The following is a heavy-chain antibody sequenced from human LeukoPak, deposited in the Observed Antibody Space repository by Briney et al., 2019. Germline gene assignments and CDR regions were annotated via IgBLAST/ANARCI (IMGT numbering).Heavy chain of an antibody. CDR3: ARMTTRHDY. Sequence: SEILSLTCGVSGTSFTSYYWSWIRQTPGKGLEWIGEVNHSGYTNMNPSLKSRVTISVDTSKNQFSLMMTSVTAADTAVYFCARMTTRHDYWGQGTLVTVSS. J-gene: IGHJ4*02. CDR2: VNHSGYT. V-gene: IGHV4-34*01. D-gene: IGHD4-17*01. CDR1: GTSFTSYY.